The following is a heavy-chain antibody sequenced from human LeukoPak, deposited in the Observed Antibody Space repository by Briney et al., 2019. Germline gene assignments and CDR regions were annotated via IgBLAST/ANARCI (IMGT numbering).Heavy chain of an antibody. V-gene: IGHV3-30*02. J-gene: IGHJ6*03. CDR1: GFTFSSYG. D-gene: IGHD5-12*01. CDR2: IRFDGSNK. CDR3: AKGGGYEAQYYYYYLDV. Sequence: GGSLRLSCAASGFTFSSYGMHWVRQAPGKGLEWVAFIRFDGSNKYYADSVKGRFTISRDNSKNTLYLQMKSLRAEDTAVYYCAKGGGYEAQYYYYYLDVWGKRTTVTISS.